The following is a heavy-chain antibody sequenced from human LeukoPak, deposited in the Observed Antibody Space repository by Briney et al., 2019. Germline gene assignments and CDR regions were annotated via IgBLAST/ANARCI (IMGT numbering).Heavy chain of an antibody. CDR1: GFTFSSYG. V-gene: IGHV3-30*03. CDR2: ISYDGSNK. Sequence: PGGSLRLSCAASGFTFSSYGMHWVRQAPGKGLEWVAVISYDGSNKYYADSVKGRFTISRDNSKNTLYLQMNSLRAEDTAVYYCWVRYSPDAFDIWGQGTMVTVSS. J-gene: IGHJ3*02. D-gene: IGHD3-9*01. CDR3: WVRYSPDAFDI.